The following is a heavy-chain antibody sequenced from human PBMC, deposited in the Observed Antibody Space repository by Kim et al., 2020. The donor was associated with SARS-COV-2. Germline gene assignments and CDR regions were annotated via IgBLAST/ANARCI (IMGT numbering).Heavy chain of an antibody. CDR3: ARFRAATPGWFDP. V-gene: IGHV4-59*01. D-gene: IGHD2-15*01. CDR2: IYYSGST. Sequence: SETLSLTCTVSGGSISSYYWSWIRQPPGKGLEWIGYIYYSGSTNYNPSLKSRVTISVDTSKNQFSLKLSSVTAADTAVYYCARFRAATPGWFDPWGQGTLVTVSS. J-gene: IGHJ5*02. CDR1: GGSISSYY.